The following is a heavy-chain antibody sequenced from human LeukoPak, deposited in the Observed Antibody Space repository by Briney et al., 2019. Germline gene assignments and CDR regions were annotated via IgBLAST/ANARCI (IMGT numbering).Heavy chain of an antibody. CDR1: GFTFSIYG. CDR2: IRSDGSNN. CDR3: AKKRASGSVWFDP. V-gene: IGHV3-30*02. Sequence: GGSLRLSCAASGFTFSIYGMHWVRQTPGKGLECLASIRSDGSNNYYADSVKGRFTISRDNSNNTLYLQMNSLRPEDTALYYCAKKRASGSVWFDPWGQGTLVTVSS. D-gene: IGHD3-10*01. J-gene: IGHJ5*02.